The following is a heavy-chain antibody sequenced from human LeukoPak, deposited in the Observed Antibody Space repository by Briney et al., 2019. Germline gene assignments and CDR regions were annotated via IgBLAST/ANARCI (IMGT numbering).Heavy chain of an antibody. CDR2: IKQDGSEK. J-gene: IGHJ3*02. D-gene: IGHD3-16*01. CDR3: ARVGDFSVAAFDI. Sequence: GGSLRLSCAASGFTFSSYSMNWVRQAPGKGLEWVANIKQDGSEKYYVDSVKGRFTISRDNAKNSLYLQMNSLRAEDTAVYYCARVGDFSVAAFDIWGQGTMVTVSS. V-gene: IGHV3-7*01. CDR1: GFTFSSYS.